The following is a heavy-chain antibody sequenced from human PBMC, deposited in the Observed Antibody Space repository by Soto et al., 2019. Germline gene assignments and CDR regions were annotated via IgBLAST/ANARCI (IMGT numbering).Heavy chain of an antibody. D-gene: IGHD3-22*01. J-gene: IGHJ6*02. Sequence: GGSLRLSCAASGFTFSDYYMSWIRQAPGKGLEWVSYTSSSGSTIYYADSVKGRFTISRDNGKNSLFLQMNSLRDEDTAVYYCARVVVVIPPGYYYAMDVWGQGTTVTVSS. CDR3: ARVVVVIPPGYYYAMDV. CDR2: TSSSGSTI. CDR1: GFTFSDYY. V-gene: IGHV3-11*04.